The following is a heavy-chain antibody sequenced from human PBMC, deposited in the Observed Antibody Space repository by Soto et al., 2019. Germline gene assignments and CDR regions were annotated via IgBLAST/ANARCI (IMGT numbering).Heavy chain of an antibody. CDR3: ASSSPQGSYDSSGSDFDY. D-gene: IGHD3-22*01. CDR1: GGTFSNSA. J-gene: IGHJ4*02. CDR2: IMPVFRTP. V-gene: IGHV1-69*06. Sequence: GASVKVSCKASGGTFSNSAISWVRQAPGQGLEWMGGIMPVFRTPDYAQKFQGRVTITADKSTSTAYMELSSLRSEDTAVYYCASSSPQGSYDSSGSDFDYWGQGTLVTVSS.